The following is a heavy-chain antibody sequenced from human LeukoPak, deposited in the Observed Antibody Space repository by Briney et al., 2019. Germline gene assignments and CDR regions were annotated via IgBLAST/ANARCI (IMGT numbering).Heavy chain of an antibody. J-gene: IGHJ5*02. CDR2: ISTSNGDT. D-gene: IGHD1-14*01. CDR3: ARDPYHRLGPPLDL. Sequence: ASVKVSCRASGYTFTNSDITWVRQAPGQGFEWMGRISTSNGDTNYAAKLQGRVTMTTDTSTSTVYMELGGLTFDDTAVYFCARDPYHRLGPPLDLWGQGTLVTVSS. CDR1: GYTFTNSD. V-gene: IGHV1-18*01.